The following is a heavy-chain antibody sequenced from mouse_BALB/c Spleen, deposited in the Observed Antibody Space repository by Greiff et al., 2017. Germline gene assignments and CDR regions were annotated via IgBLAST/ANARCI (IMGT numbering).Heavy chain of an antibody. V-gene: IGHV5-6*01. Sequence: EVQVVESGGDLVKPGGSLKLSCAASGFTFSSYGMSWVRQTPDKRLEWVATISSGGSYTYYPDSVKGRFTISRDNAKNTLYLQMSSLKSEDTAMYYCARQNPPYYYGSSSYWYFDVWGAGTTVTVSS. CDR1: GFTFSSYG. J-gene: IGHJ1*01. D-gene: IGHD1-1*01. CDR2: ISSGGSYT. CDR3: ARQNPPYYYGSSSYWYFDV.